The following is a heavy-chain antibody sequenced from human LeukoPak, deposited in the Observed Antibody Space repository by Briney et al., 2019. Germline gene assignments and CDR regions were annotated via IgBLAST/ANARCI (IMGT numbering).Heavy chain of an antibody. V-gene: IGHV1-18*01. CDR2: ISAYNGNT. CDR3: ARGKASSRGYYYYYMDV. Sequence: VASVKVSCKASGYTFTSYGISWVRQAPGQGLEWMGWISAYNGNTNYAQKLQGRVTMTTDPSTSTAYMELRSLRSDDTAVYYCARGKASSRGYYYYYMDVWGKGTTVTVSS. J-gene: IGHJ6*03. CDR1: GYTFTSYG.